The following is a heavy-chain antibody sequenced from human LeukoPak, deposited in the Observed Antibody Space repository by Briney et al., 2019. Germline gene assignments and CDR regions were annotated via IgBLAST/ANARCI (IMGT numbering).Heavy chain of an antibody. Sequence: PSGTLSLTCAVSGGSISSSNWWSWVRQAPGKGLEWVSYISTTSSTIYYADSVKGRFTISRDNAKNSLYLQMNSLRDEDTAVYYCARGPGDTAMELWGQGALVTVSS. CDR2: ISTTSSTI. D-gene: IGHD5-18*01. CDR3: ARGPGDTAMEL. J-gene: IGHJ4*02. CDR1: GGSISSSN. V-gene: IGHV3-48*02.